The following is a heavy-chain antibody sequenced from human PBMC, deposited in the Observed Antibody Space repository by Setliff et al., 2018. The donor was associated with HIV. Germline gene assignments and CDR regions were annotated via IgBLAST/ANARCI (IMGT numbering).Heavy chain of an antibody. J-gene: IGHJ5*02. CDR1: GASISSGTYF. D-gene: IGHD2-8*01. Sequence: SETLSLTCTVSGASISSGTYFWTWVRQPAGQGLEWVGHIYSIGSTKYNPSLQSRVTISVDTSKNQFSLKLTSVTAADTAMYYCARAGWAQLIQGAWFGPWGQGVLVTVSS. CDR3: ARAGWAQLIQGAWFGP. CDR2: IYSIGST. V-gene: IGHV4-61*09.